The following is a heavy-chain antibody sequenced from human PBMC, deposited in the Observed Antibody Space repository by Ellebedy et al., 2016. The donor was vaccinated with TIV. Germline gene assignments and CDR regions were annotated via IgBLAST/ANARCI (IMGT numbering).Heavy chain of an antibody. Sequence: LSLTCAASGFTFSSYSMNWVRQAPGKGLEWVSYISGTSSTIYYADSVKGRFTISRDNAKNSLYLQMNSLRAEDTAVYYCARWGSFDIWGQGTMVTVSS. D-gene: IGHD3-16*01. V-gene: IGHV3-48*04. CDR3: ARWGSFDI. CDR2: ISGTSSTI. J-gene: IGHJ3*02. CDR1: GFTFSSYS.